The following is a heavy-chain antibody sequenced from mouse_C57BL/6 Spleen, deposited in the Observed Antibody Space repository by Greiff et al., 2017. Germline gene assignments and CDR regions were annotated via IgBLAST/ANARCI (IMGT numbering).Heavy chain of an antibody. Sequence: VQLQQSGGGLVKPGGSLKLSCAASGFTFSSYAMSWVRQTPEKRLEWVATISDGGSYTYYPDNVKGRFTIARDNAKNNLYLQMSHLKSEDTAMYYCARARTGTDWYFDVWGTGTTVTVSS. CDR2: ISDGGSYT. J-gene: IGHJ1*03. CDR1: GFTFSSYA. D-gene: IGHD4-1*01. V-gene: IGHV5-4*01. CDR3: ARARTGTDWYFDV.